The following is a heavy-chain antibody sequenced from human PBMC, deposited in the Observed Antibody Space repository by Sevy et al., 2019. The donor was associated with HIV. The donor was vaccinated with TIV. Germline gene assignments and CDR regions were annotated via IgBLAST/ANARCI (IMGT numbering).Heavy chain of an antibody. D-gene: IGHD3-22*01. CDR1: GFMFSSYA. CDR2: IRGSGGST. V-gene: IGHV3-23*01. Sequence: GGSLRLSCAASGFMFSSYAMSWVRQAPGKGLEWVSTIRGSGGSTYYADSVEGRFTISRDNSKNTLYLQMNSLRAEDTVGYYCHGDDDSSQLASYYYYGMDVWGQGTTVTVSS. J-gene: IGHJ6*02. CDR3: HGDDDSSQLASYYYYGMDV.